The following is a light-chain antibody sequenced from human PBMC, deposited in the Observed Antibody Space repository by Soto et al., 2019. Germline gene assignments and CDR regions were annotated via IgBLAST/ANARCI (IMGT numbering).Light chain of an antibody. Sequence: EIEMTQSPATLSVSPGERATLSCRASQSVSSYLAWYQQKPGQAPKLLIYGASTRATGIPSRFSGSGSGTESNLTISSLQSEDFAIYFCQQYQNWPQHSTFGQGTKVEIK. CDR2: GAS. V-gene: IGKV3-15*01. CDR1: QSVSSY. J-gene: IGKJ1*01. CDR3: QQYQNWPQHST.